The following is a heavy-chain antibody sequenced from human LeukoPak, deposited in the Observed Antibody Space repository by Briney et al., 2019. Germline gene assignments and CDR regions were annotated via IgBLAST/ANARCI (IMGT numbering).Heavy chain of an antibody. J-gene: IGHJ4*02. CDR3: ARGFPPRRNYDSSGYYSYYFDH. V-gene: IGHV1-24*01. CDR2: FDPEDGET. Sequence: GASVKVSCKVSGYTLTELSMHWVRQAPGKGLERMGGFDPEDGETIYAQKFQGRVTMTTDTSTSTAYMELRSLRSDDTAVYYCARGFPPRRNYDSSGYYSYYFDHWGQGTLVTVSS. D-gene: IGHD3-22*01. CDR1: GYTLTELS.